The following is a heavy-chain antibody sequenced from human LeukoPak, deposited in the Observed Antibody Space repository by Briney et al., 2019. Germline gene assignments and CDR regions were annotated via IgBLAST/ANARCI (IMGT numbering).Heavy chain of an antibody. CDR2: IIPIFGTA. Sequence: SVKVSCKASGGTFSSYAISWVRLAPGQGLEWMGRIIPIFGTANYAQKFQGRVTITTDESTSTAYMELSSLRSEDTAVYYCARTLYSGSYYPDYWGQGTLVTVSS. D-gene: IGHD1-26*01. CDR3: ARTLYSGSYYPDY. CDR1: GGTFSSYA. J-gene: IGHJ4*02. V-gene: IGHV1-69*05.